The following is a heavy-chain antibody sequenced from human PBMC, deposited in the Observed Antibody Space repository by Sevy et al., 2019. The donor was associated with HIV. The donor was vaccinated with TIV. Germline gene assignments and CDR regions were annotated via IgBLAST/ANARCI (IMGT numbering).Heavy chain of an antibody. D-gene: IGHD3-9*01. CDR2: ISYDGSNK. CDR1: GFTFSSDA. CDR3: ARDELLYFDPGGVIDY. Sequence: GGSLRLSCAASGFTFSSDAMHWVLQAPGKGLEWVAVISYDGSNKYYADSVKGRFTISRDNSKNTLYLQMNSLRAEDTAVYYCARDELLYFDPGGVIDYWGQGTLVTVSS. J-gene: IGHJ4*02. V-gene: IGHV3-30-3*01.